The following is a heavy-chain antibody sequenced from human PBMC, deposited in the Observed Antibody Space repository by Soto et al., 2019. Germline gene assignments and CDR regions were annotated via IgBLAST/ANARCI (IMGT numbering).Heavy chain of an antibody. J-gene: IGHJ4*02. D-gene: IGHD3-3*01. V-gene: IGHV1-69*06. CDR1: EGTFNNYA. Sequence: QVQLVQSGAEVKKPGSSVRVSCKTSEGTFNNYAISWVRQAPGQGLEWMGGIIPLFDAVKYAQKFQGRVTITADKSTSTAYMELHTLTDEGTVVYYGARDDALRETSGYFYLDYWGQGTPVTVTS. CDR3: ARDDALRETSGYFYLDY. CDR2: IIPLFDAV.